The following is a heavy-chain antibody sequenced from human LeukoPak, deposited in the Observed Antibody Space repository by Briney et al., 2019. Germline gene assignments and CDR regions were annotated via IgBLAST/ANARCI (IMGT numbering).Heavy chain of an antibody. J-gene: IGHJ3*02. CDR3: ARASYDSSGSNAFDI. CDR2: IYTSGST. Sequence: SETLSLTCTGSGGSISSYYWSWIRQPAVKGMEWIGRIYTSGSTNYNPSLKSRGTISVDKSKNQFSLKMSSVTAADTAVYYCARASYDSSGSNAFDIWGQGTMVTVSS. D-gene: IGHD3-22*01. CDR1: GGSISSYY. V-gene: IGHV4-4*07.